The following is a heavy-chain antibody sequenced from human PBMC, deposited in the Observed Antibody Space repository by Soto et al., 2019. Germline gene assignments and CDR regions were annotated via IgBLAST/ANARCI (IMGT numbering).Heavy chain of an antibody. Sequence: GGSLRLSCAASGFTFSSYAMSWVRQAPGKGLEWVSAISGSGGSTYYADSVKGRFTISSDNSKNTLYLQMNSLRAEDTAVYYCARDPFEYSSSLGWFDPWGQGTLVTVSS. CDR3: ARDPFEYSSSLGWFDP. CDR1: GFTFSSYA. V-gene: IGHV3-23*01. J-gene: IGHJ5*02. CDR2: ISGSGGST. D-gene: IGHD6-6*01.